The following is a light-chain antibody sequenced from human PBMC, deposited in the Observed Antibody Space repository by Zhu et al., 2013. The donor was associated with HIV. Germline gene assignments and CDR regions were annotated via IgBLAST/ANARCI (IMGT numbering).Light chain of an antibody. CDR3: QQYGSSPLT. Sequence: EIVMTQSPVTLSVSPGERATLSCRASQSIDTNLAWYQQKPGQAPRLLIYGASSRATGIADRFSGSGSGRDFTLTITRLEPEDFATYFCQQYGSSPLTFGRRDRTVEIK. CDR2: GAS. J-gene: IGKJ4*01. V-gene: IGKV3-20*01. CDR1: QSIDTN.